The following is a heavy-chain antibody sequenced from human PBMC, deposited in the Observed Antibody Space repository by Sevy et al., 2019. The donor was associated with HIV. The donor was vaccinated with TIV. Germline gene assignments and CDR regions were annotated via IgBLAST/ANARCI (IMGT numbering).Heavy chain of an antibody. CDR2: ISAYNGNT. Sequence: ASVKVSCKASGYTFTSYGISWVRQAPGQGLEWMGWISAYNGNTNYAQKLQGRVTMTTDTSTSTAYMELRSLSSDDTAVYYCARVIISLNYYYYGMDVWGQGTTVTVSS. CDR3: ARVIISLNYYYYGMDV. J-gene: IGHJ6*02. V-gene: IGHV1-18*01. CDR1: GYTFTSYG. D-gene: IGHD2-21*01.